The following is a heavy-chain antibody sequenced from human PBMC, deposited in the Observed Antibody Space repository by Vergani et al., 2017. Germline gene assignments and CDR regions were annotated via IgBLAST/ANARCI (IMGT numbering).Heavy chain of an antibody. CDR1: GFTFSSYG. D-gene: IGHD3-10*01. CDR2: ISYDGSNK. Sequence: QVQLVESGGGVVQPGRSLRLSCAASGFTFSSYGMHWVRQAPGKGLEWVAVISYDGSNKYYADSVKGRFTISRDNSKNTLYLQMNSRRAEETAVYYCARDQTLGGGFGAGDVWGQGTTVTVSS. J-gene: IGHJ6*02. V-gene: IGHV3-30*03. CDR3: ARDQTLGGGFGAGDV.